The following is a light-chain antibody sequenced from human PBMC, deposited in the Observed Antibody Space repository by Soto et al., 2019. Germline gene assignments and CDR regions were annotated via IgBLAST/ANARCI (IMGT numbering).Light chain of an antibody. CDR3: QQFNSYPLFT. CDR2: DAS. CDR1: QGISSA. J-gene: IGKJ3*01. V-gene: IGKV1-13*02. Sequence: ALQLTQSPSSLSASVGDRVTITCRASQGISSALAWYQQKPGKAPKLLIYDASSLESGVPSRFSGSGSGTDFPRSISSLQPEDFATYYCQQFNSYPLFTFGPGTKVDIK.